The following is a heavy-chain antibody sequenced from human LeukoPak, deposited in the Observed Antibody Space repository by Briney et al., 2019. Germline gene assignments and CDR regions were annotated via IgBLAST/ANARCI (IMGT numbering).Heavy chain of an antibody. CDR1: GFTFSSYG. CDR3: AKSVTGEFDY. CDR2: ISYDGSNK. V-gene: IGHV3-30*18. Sequence: PGGSLRLSCAASGFTFSSYGMHWVRQAPGKGLEWVAVISYDGSNKYYADSVKGRFTISRDNSKNTLYLQMNSLRAEDTAVYYRAKSVTGEFDYWGQGTLVTVSS. J-gene: IGHJ4*02. D-gene: IGHD2-21*02.